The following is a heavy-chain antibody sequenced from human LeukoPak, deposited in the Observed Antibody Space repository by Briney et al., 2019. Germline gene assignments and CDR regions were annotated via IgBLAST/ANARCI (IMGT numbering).Heavy chain of an antibody. J-gene: IGHJ4*02. V-gene: IGHV4-59*10. CDR2: IYTSGST. CDR1: GGSFSGYY. D-gene: IGHD5-12*01. CDR3: ARGKEATHFDY. Sequence: KPSETLSLTCAVYGGSFSGYYWSWIRQPAGKGLEWIGRIYTSGSTNYNPSLKSRVTMSVDTSKNQFSLKLSSVTAADTAVYYCARGKEATHFDYWGQGTLVTVSS.